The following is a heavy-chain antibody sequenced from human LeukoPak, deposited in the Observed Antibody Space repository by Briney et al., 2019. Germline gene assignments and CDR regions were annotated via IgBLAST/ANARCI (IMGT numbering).Heavy chain of an antibody. CDR2: IYYSGST. CDR1: GGSISSSSYY. V-gene: IGHV4-39*01. Sequence: SETLSLTCTVSGGSISSSSYYWGWIRQPPGKGLEWIGSIYYSGSTYYNPSLKSRVTISVDTSKNQFSLKLSSVTAADTAVYYCARHPRTFDPWGQGTLVTVSS. J-gene: IGHJ5*02. CDR3: ARHPRTFDP.